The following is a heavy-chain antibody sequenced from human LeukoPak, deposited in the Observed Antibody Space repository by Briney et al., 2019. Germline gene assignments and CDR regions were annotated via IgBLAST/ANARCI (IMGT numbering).Heavy chain of an antibody. J-gene: IGHJ4*02. CDR1: GFTLSSYS. D-gene: IGHD4/OR15-4a*01. CDR2: ISSSSSYI. CDR3: VTGYGGNYD. Sequence: GESLKISCAASGFTLSSYSMNWVRQAPGKGLEWVSSISSSSSYIYYADSVKGRFTISRDNAKNSLYLQMNSLRAEDTAVYYCVTGYGGNYDWGQGTLVTVSS. V-gene: IGHV3-21*01.